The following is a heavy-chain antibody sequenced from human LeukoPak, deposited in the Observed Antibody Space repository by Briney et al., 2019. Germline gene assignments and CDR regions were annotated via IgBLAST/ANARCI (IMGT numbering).Heavy chain of an antibody. CDR1: GGSLSSYY. V-gene: IGHV4-59*01. D-gene: IGHD2-2*01. CDR2: IYYSGST. J-gene: IGHJ2*01. CDR3: ARGSIEYQLLAYWYFDL. Sequence: SETLSLTCTVSGGSLSSYYWSWIRQPPGKGLEWIGYIYYSGSTNYNPSLKSRVTISVDTSKNQFSLKLSSVTAADTAVYYCARGSIEYQLLAYWYFDLWGRGTPVTVSS.